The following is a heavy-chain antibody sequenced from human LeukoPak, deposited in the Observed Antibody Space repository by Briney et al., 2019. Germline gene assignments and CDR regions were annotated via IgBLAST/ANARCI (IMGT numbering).Heavy chain of an antibody. CDR2: IYYSGST. V-gene: IGHV4-39*07. CDR1: GGSISSSSYY. D-gene: IGHD4-23*01. J-gene: IGHJ4*02. Sequence: PSETLSLTCTVSGGSISSSSYYWGWIRQPPGKGLEWIGSIYYSGSTHYNPSLKSRVTISVDTSKNQFSLKLSSVTAADTAVYYCARGLRWYTEDYGGNSGGAYYFDYWGQGTLVTVSS. CDR3: ARGLRWYTEDYGGNSGGAYYFDY.